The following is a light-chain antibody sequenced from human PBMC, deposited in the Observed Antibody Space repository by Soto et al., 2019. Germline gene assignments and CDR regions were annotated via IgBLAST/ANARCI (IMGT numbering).Light chain of an antibody. J-gene: IGKJ2*01. CDR2: KAS. CDR1: QSISTW. V-gene: IGKV1-5*03. CDR3: QQYTNYPFT. Sequence: DTQMTQSPSTLSASVGDRVTVTCRASQSISTWLAWYQQKPGKAPKLLIYKASSLESGVPSRFSGGGSGTEFTLTISTLQPDDFATYYCQQYTNYPFTFGQGTKLEIK.